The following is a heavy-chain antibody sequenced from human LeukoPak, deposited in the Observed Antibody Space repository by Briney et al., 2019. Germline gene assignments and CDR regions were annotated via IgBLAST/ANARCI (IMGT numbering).Heavy chain of an antibody. CDR2: IIAYNGNT. CDR3: VVPGSHTDFDY. D-gene: IGHD1-26*01. CDR1: GYTFTSYG. V-gene: IGHV1-18*01. J-gene: IGHJ4*02. Sequence: ASVKVSCKASGYTFTSYGISWVRQAPGQGLEWMGWIIAYNGNTNYAQKLQGRVTITTDTSTSTAYMELRSLRSDDTAVYYCVVPGSHTDFDYWGQGTLVTVSS.